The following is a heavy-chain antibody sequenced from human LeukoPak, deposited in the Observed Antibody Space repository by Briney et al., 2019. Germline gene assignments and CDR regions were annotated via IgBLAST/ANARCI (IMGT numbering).Heavy chain of an antibody. CDR3: AIQVGIYGDYNNWFDP. Sequence: PSETLSLTCTVSGAPLNNYYWNWVRQPPGKELGWIGNVDYSGSTRYNPSLKSRATMSLDSSKNQFSLRLTSVTAADMAVYYCAIQVGIYGDYNNWFDPWGQGARVTVSS. CDR1: GAPLNNYY. V-gene: IGHV4-59*08. D-gene: IGHD4-17*01. J-gene: IGHJ5*02. CDR2: VDYSGST.